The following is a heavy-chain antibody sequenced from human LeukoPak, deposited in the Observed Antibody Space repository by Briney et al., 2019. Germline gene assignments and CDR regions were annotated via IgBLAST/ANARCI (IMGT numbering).Heavy chain of an antibody. CDR2: ISAYNGNS. D-gene: IGHD6-19*01. V-gene: IGHV1-18*01. CDR1: GYTFISYG. Sequence: ASVKVSCKASGYTFISYGISWVRQAPGQGLEWMGWISAYNGNSNYAQKLQGRVTMTTDTSTSTAYMEVRSLRSDDTAVYYCARTHSSGWYSVGYYCMDVWGKGTTVTVSS. J-gene: IGHJ6*03. CDR3: ARTHSSGWYSVGYYCMDV.